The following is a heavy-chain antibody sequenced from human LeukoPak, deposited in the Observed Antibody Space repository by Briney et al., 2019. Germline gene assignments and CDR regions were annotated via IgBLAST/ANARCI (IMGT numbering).Heavy chain of an antibody. Sequence: PSETLCLTCTVSGGSISSYYWGWIRQPPGKGLEWIGSIYYSGSTYYNPSLKSRVTISVDTSKNQFSLKLSSVTAADTAVYYCARANYYDSSGVRYWGQGTLVTVSS. V-gene: IGHV4-39*07. J-gene: IGHJ4*02. CDR2: IYYSGST. CDR3: ARANYYDSSGVRY. CDR1: GGSISSYY. D-gene: IGHD3-22*01.